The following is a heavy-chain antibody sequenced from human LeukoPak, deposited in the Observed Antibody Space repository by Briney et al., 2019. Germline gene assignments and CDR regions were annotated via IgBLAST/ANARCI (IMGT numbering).Heavy chain of an antibody. V-gene: IGHV4-61*01. Sequence: SETLSLTCTVSGGSVSSGSYYWSWIRQPPGKGLEWIGYIYYSGSTNYNPSLKSRVTISVDTSKNQFSLRLSSVTAADTAVYYCARQGSHIVLPGRAYDYWGQGTLVTVSS. D-gene: IGHD2-8*01. J-gene: IGHJ4*02. CDR2: IYYSGST. CDR1: GGSVSSGSYY. CDR3: ARQGSHIVLPGRAYDY.